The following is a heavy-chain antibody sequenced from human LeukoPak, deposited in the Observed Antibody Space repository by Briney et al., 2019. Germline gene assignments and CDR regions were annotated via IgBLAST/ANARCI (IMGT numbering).Heavy chain of an antibody. Sequence: PSETLSLTCTVSGGSISSYYWSWIRQPPGKGLEWIGYIYYSGSTNYNPSLKSRVTISVDTSKNQFSLKLSSVTAADTAVYYCAGGPSGSYWGQGTLVTVSS. J-gene: IGHJ4*02. CDR1: GGSISSYY. CDR3: AGGPSGSY. V-gene: IGHV4-59*01. D-gene: IGHD1-26*01. CDR2: IYYSGST.